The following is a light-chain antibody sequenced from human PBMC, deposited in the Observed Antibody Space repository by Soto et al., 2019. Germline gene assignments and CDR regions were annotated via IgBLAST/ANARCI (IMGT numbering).Light chain of an antibody. J-gene: IGKJ2*01. CDR3: QQRSNWPPDT. CDR2: DAS. CDR1: QSVSSY. Sequence: EIVLTQSPATLSLSPGERATLSCRASQSVSSYLAWYQQKPSKAPRLLIYDASNRATGIPARFSGSGSGTDFTLTISSLEPEDFAVYYCQQRSNWPPDTFGQGTKVDIK. V-gene: IGKV3-11*01.